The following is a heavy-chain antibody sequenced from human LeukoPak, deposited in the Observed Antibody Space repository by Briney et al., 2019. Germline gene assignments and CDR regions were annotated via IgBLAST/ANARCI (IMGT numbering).Heavy chain of an antibody. CDR3: ARVAEMATTGDY. J-gene: IGHJ4*02. D-gene: IGHD5-24*01. CDR1: GGSISSYC. V-gene: IGHV4-34*01. Sequence: SETLSLTCTVSGGSISSYCWSWIRQPPGKGLEWIGEINHSGSTNYNPSLKSRVTISVDTSKDQFSLKLSSVTAADTAVYYCARVAEMATTGDYWGQGTLVTVSS. CDR2: INHSGST.